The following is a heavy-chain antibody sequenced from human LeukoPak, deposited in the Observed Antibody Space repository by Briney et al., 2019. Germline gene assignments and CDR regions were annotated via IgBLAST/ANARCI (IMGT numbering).Heavy chain of an antibody. J-gene: IGHJ3*02. D-gene: IGHD4-11*01. CDR2: IYYSGST. Sequence: PSQTLSLTCTVSGGSISSGDYYWSWIRQPPGKGLEWIGYIYYSGSTYYNPSLKSRVTISVDTSKNQFSLKLSSVTAADTAVYYCARGGKTTFDAFDIWGQGTMVTVSS. CDR3: ARGGKTTFDAFDI. V-gene: IGHV4-30-4*01. CDR1: GGSISSGDYY.